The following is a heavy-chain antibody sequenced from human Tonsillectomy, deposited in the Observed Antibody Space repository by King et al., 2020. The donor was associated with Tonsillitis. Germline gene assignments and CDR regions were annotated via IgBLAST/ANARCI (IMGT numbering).Heavy chain of an antibody. Sequence: VQLVESGGGVVQPGRSLRLSCAASGFTFSSYAIHWVRQAPGKGLEWVAVISYDGSNKYYADSVKGRFTISRDNSKNTLYLQMNSLRAEDTAMYYCAREDPVLNSFDYWGQGTLVTVSS. CDR3: AREDPVLNSFDY. CDR1: GFTFSSYA. V-gene: IGHV3-30-3*01. CDR2: ISYDGSNK. J-gene: IGHJ4*02.